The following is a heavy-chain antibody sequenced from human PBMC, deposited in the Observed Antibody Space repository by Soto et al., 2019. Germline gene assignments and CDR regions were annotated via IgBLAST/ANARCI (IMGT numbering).Heavy chain of an antibody. CDR1: GFTFSNYE. V-gene: IGHV3-64*01. Sequence: EAQLVESGGGLVQPGGSLRLSCAASGFTFSNYEMHWVRQAPGKGLEYVSGISNNGAHTDYAKSVKGRFNISRDNSANTLYLQMGSLRAEDMALYYCARRGYGSRWPNVYMDVWGKGTTVTVSS. CDR2: ISNNGAHT. J-gene: IGHJ6*03. CDR3: ARRGYGSRWPNVYMDV. D-gene: IGHD6-13*01.